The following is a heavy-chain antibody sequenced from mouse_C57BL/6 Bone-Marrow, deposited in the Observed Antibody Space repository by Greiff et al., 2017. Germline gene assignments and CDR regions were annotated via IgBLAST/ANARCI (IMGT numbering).Heavy chain of an antibody. CDR3: ARHNYGSSFAWFAY. CDR2: ISSGGSYP. CDR1: GFTFSSYG. J-gene: IGHJ3*01. Sequence: EVMLVESGGDLVKPGGSLKLSCAASGFTFSSYGMSWVRQTPDKRLEWVAIISSGGSYPYYPDSVKGRFPISSDNAKNTLYLQMSSLKSEDTAREYCARHNYGSSFAWFAYWGQGTLVTVSA. D-gene: IGHD1-1*01. V-gene: IGHV5-6*01.